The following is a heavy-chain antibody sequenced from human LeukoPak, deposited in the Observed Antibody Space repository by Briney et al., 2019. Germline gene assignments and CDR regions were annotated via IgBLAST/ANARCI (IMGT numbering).Heavy chain of an antibody. Sequence: QPGGSLSLSCAASGFTFSSYWMSWVRQAPGKGREWVANIKQDGSEKYYVDSVKGRFTISRDNAKNSLYLQMNSLKTEDTAVYYCTTGIAVAGTWYFQHWGQGTLVTVSS. D-gene: IGHD6-19*01. CDR1: GFTFSSYW. CDR3: TTGIAVAGTWYFQH. J-gene: IGHJ1*01. CDR2: IKQDGSEK. V-gene: IGHV3-7*03.